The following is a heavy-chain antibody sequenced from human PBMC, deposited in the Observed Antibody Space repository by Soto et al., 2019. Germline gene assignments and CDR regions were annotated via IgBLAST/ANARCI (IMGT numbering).Heavy chain of an antibody. CDR1: GFTFCSYA. CDR3: AKDFTATEPYYYGMDV. D-gene: IGHD5-18*01. V-gene: IGHV3-23*01. J-gene: IGHJ6*02. CDR2: ISGSGGST. Sequence: QPGGSPRISCAACGFTFCSYAMSWVRQEPGKGLEWVSAISGSGGSTYYADSVKGRFTISRDNSKNTLYLQMNSLRAEDTAVYYCAKDFTATEPYYYGMDVWGQGTTVTVSS.